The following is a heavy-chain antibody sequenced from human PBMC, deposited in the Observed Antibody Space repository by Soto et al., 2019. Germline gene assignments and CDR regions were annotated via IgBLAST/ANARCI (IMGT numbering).Heavy chain of an antibody. CDR3: AKNYNRNFVVEF. D-gene: IGHD1-7*01. CDR2: ISATGGST. V-gene: IGHV3-23*01. J-gene: IGHJ4*02. Sequence: EVQLLESGGDFVQPGRSLRLSCAASGFPFSNHAMSWVRQAPGKGLEWLSAISATGGSTYYADSVRGRFSISRDNSKNTVFLQMDIMTADDTSLYSCAKNYNRNFVVEFWGRGTLVTVS. CDR1: GFPFSNHA.